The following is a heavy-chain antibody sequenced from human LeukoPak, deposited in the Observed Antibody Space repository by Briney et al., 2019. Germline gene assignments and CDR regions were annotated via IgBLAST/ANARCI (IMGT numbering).Heavy chain of an antibody. CDR1: GGSFSGYY. CDR2: INHSGST. V-gene: IGHV4-34*01. J-gene: IGHJ4*02. CDR3: ARNGGGEWELLFDY. Sequence: SETLSLTCAVYGGSFSGYYWSWIRQPPGKGLEWIGEINHSGSTNYNPSLKSRVTISVDTSKNQFSLKLSSVTAADTAVYYCARNGGGEWELLFDYWGQGTLVTVSS. D-gene: IGHD1-26*01.